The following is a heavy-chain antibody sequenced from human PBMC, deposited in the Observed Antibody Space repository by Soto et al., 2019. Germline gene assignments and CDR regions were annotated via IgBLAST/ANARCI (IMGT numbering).Heavy chain of an antibody. Sequence: PSQTLSLTCAISGDSVSSNSAAWNWIRQSPSRGLEWLGRTYYRSKWYNDYAVSVKSRITINPDTSENQFSLQLNSVTPEDTAVYYCARDRTTVNYYYYGMDVWGQGTTVTVSS. CDR2: TYYRSKWYN. D-gene: IGHD4-4*01. J-gene: IGHJ6*02. CDR3: ARDRTTVNYYYYGMDV. V-gene: IGHV6-1*01. CDR1: GDSVSSNSAA.